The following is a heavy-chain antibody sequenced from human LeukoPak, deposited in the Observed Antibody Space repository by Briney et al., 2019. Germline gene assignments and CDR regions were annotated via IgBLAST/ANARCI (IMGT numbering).Heavy chain of an antibody. D-gene: IGHD3-16*01. CDR3: ARDMTYYYGMDV. V-gene: IGHV3-33*01. CDR1: GFTFSSFG. Sequence: GRSLTLSCAASGFTFSSFGMHRVRQAPGKGLEWVAVIWSNGNNKYYADSVKGRFTISRDNSKNTLYLQMNSLRAEDTAVYYCARDMTYYYGMDVWGQGTTVTVSS. J-gene: IGHJ6*02. CDR2: IWSNGNNK.